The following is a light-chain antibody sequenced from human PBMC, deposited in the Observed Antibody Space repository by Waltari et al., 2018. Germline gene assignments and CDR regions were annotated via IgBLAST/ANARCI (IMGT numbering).Light chain of an antibody. J-gene: IGLJ2*01. Sequence: SSVLTQPPSVSLAPGKTARITCGGNNIGVKSVHWYQQKPGQAPALVIYDDSDRPSGIPERFSGSNSGNTATLTISRVEAGDEADDYCQVWDSTTEHIVFGGGTKLTVL. CDR2: DDS. CDR1: NIGVKS. V-gene: IGLV3-21*01. CDR3: QVWDSTTEHIV.